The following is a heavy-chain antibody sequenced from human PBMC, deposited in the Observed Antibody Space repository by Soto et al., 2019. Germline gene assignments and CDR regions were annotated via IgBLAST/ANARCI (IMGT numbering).Heavy chain of an antibody. D-gene: IGHD3-22*01. CDR2: IIPIFGTA. CDR1: GGTFSSYA. Sequence: QVQLVQSGAEVKKPGSSVKVSCKASGGTFSSYAISWVRQAPGQGLEWMGGIIPIFGTANYAQKFQGRVTITADKSTSTAYMELSSLRSEDTAVCYCARDPAGDSNLRRYYYYGMDVWGQGTTVTVSS. J-gene: IGHJ6*02. V-gene: IGHV1-69*06. CDR3: ARDPAGDSNLRRYYYYGMDV.